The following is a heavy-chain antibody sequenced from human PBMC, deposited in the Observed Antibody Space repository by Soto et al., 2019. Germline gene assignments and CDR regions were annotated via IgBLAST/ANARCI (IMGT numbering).Heavy chain of an antibody. J-gene: IGHJ4*02. CDR3: ANRRTYNEQEQWLMMPDLDY. CDR1: GFSLSSSGVG. V-gene: IGHV2-5*02. CDR2: IYWDDDK. D-gene: IGHD6-19*01. Sequence: SGPTLVNPTQTLSLTCTFSGFSLSSSGVGVCWIRQPRGKALAWLALIYWDDDKRYSPSLKSRLTITKDTSKNQVVLTMTNMDPVDTATYYCANRRTYNEQEQWLMMPDLDYWGQGTLVTVSS.